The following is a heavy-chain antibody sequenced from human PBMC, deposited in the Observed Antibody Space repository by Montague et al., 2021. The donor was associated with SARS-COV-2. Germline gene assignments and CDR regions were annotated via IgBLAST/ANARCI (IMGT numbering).Heavy chain of an antibody. CDR3: ASNLFITIFGVVISSDAFDI. J-gene: IGHJ3*02. CDR1: GFTFSGYE. CDR2: ISSSGSTI. D-gene: IGHD3-3*01. V-gene: IGHV3-48*03. Sequence: SRRLSLSASGFTFSGYEMNWVRQAPGKGLEWVSYISSSGSTIYYADSVKGRFTISRDNAKNSLYLQMNSLRAEDTAVYYCASNLFITIFGVVISSDAFDIWGQGTMVTVSS.